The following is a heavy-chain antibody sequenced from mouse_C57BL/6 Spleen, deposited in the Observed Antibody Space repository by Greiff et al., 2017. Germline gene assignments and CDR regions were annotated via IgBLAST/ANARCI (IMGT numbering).Heavy chain of an antibody. V-gene: IGHV5-17*01. J-gene: IGHJ1*03. CDR2: ISSGSSTI. D-gene: IGHD1-1*01. CDR3: ARPDGSSHWYFDV. Sequence: DVQLVESGGGLVKPGGSLKLSCAASGFTFSDYGMHWVRQAPEKGLEWVAYISSGSSTIYYADTVKGRFTISRDNAKNTLFLQMTSLRSEDTAMYYCARPDGSSHWYFDVWGTGTTVTVSS. CDR1: GFTFSDYG.